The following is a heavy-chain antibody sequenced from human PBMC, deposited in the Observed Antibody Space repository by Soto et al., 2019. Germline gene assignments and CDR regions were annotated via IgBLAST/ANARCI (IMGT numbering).Heavy chain of an antibody. CDR1: GGSISSYY. J-gene: IGHJ4*02. Sequence: QVQLQESGPGLVKPSETLSLTCTVSGGSISSYYWSWIRQPPGTGLEWIGYIYYSGSTNYNPSLKSRVTISIDTSKNQFSLKLSSVTAADTAVYYGARARGGYFDYWGQGTLVTVSS. V-gene: IGHV4-59*01. CDR2: IYYSGST. CDR3: ARARGGYFDY.